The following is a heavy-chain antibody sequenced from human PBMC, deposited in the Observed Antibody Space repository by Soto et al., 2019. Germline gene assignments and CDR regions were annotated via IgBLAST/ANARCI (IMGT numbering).Heavy chain of an antibody. CDR3: VREGYSGSYAAF. D-gene: IGHD1-26*01. V-gene: IGHV3-30*03. CDR2: ISFDGSKT. J-gene: IGHJ4*02. Sequence: QVELVQSGAEVKKPGSSVKVSCQASEDTFRNYDMDWVRQAPGKGLEWVAIISFDGSKTYYADSVKGRFTVSRDNSKNTLFLQMNSLRPDDTATYYCVREGYSGSYAAFWGQGSLVTVSS. CDR1: EDTFRNYD.